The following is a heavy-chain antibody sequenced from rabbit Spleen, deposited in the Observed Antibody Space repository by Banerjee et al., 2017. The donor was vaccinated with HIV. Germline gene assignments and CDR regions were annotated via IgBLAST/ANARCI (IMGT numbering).Heavy chain of an antibody. Sequence: QSLEESGGDLVKPGASLTLTCTASGFSFNNNYYMCWVRQAPGKGLECIACIYAGSSGSTYYASWAKGRFTISKTSSTTVSLKLTSLTAADTATYFCGASYSSVSYATDLWGQGTLVTVS. J-gene: IGHJ4*01. CDR1: GFSFNNNYY. D-gene: IGHD4-1*01. CDR2: IYAGSSGST. CDR3: GASYSSVSYATDL. V-gene: IGHV1S40*01.